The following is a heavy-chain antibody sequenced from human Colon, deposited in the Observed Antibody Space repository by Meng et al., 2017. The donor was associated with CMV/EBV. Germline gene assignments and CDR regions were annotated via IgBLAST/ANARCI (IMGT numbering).Heavy chain of an antibody. J-gene: IGHJ4*02. CDR2: ISASGGNT. CDR3: AKDRWGVSVGGSDY. CDR1: GFNFRSSA. V-gene: IGHV3-23*01. Sequence: GGSLRLSCEVSGFNFRSSAMSWVRQAPGKGLEWVSRISASGGNTYYADSVKGRFSVSRDNSNSTLFLQLNSLRAEDTTIYYCAKDRWGVSVGGSDYWGQGTLVTVSS. D-gene: IGHD3-16*01.